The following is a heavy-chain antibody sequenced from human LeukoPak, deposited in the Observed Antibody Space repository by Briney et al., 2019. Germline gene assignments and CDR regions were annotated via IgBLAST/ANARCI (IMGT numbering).Heavy chain of an antibody. CDR3: ARAIYCSGGSCNSGNGMDV. D-gene: IGHD2-15*01. Sequence: ASETLSLTCTVSGYSISSGYYWGWIRQPPGKGLEWIGSIYHSGSTYYNPSLKSRVTISVDTSKNQFSLKLSSVTAADTAVYYCARAIYCSGGSCNSGNGMDVWGQGTTVTVSS. CDR2: IYHSGST. J-gene: IGHJ6*02. V-gene: IGHV4-38-2*02. CDR1: GYSISSGYY.